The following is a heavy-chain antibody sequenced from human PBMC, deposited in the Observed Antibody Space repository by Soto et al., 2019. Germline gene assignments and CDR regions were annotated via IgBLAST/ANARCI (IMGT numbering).Heavy chain of an antibody. CDR1: GGSISSSSYY. CDR2: IYYSGST. D-gene: IGHD6-19*01. Sequence: QLQLQESGPGLVKPSETLSLTCTVSGGSISSSSYYWGWIRQPPGKGLEWIGSIYYSGSTYYNPSLKSRVTISVDTSKNQFSLKLSSVTAADTAVYYCARRAQWLVQAFDYWGQGTLVTVSS. CDR3: ARRAQWLVQAFDY. V-gene: IGHV4-39*01. J-gene: IGHJ4*02.